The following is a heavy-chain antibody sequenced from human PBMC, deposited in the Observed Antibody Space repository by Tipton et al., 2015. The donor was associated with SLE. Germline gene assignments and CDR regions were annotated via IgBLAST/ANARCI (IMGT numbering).Heavy chain of an antibody. CDR3: ARQRLRILSPLDA. D-gene: IGHD3-10*01. J-gene: IGHJ6*02. Sequence: LTCTVSGASVRSFCWNWIRQSPGKGLEWIACVCNSVSTNYDHSLKSRGTISVDTSTNHFSLELTSVTAADTAVYYWARQRLRILSPLDAWGQGTTVTVS. V-gene: IGHV4-59*08. CDR2: VCNSVST. CDR1: GASVRSFC.